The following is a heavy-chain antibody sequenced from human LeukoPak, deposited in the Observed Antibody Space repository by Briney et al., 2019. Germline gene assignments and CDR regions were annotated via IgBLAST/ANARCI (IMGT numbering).Heavy chain of an antibody. D-gene: IGHD6-6*01. J-gene: IGHJ4*02. CDR2: INHSGST. Sequence: KPSETLSLTCAVYGGSFSGYYWSWIRQPPGKGLEWIGEINHSGSTNYNPSLKSRVTISVDTSKNQFSLKLSSVTAADTAVYYCARVHSSSSGLDYWGRGTLVTVSS. V-gene: IGHV4-34*01. CDR3: ARVHSSSSGLDY. CDR1: GGSFSGYY.